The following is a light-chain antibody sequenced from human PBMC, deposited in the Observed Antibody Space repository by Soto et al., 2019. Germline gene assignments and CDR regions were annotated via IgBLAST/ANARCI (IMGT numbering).Light chain of an antibody. J-gene: IGKJ1*01. CDR1: QSVSSN. CDR2: GAS. CDR3: QQYNNWPPGT. Sequence: EIVMTQSPATLSLSPGERATLSCRASQSVSSNLAWYQQKPAQAPRLLIYGASTRATGIPARFSGSGSGTEFTLTISRLQSEDFAVYYCQQYNNWPPGTFGQGTKVEIK. V-gene: IGKV3-15*01.